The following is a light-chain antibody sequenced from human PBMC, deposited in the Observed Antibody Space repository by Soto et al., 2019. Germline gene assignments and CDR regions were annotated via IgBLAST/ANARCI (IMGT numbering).Light chain of an antibody. J-gene: IGKJ4*01. CDR1: QGIRND. V-gene: IGKV1-6*01. CDR3: LQDYNYPLT. CDR2: AAS. Sequence: IHMTQSPSTLSASLGDIVTITFRASQGIRNDLGWYQQKPGKAPKLLIYAASSLQSGVPSRFSGSGSGTDFTLTISSLQPEDFATYYCLQDYNYPLTFGGGTKVDIK.